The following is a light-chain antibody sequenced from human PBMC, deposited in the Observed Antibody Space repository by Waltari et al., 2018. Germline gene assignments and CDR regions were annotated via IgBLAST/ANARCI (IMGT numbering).Light chain of an antibody. CDR1: SRDVGGYDY. CDR3: NSYTSSSTLV. V-gene: IGLV2-14*03. CDR2: DVS. J-gene: IGLJ2*01. Sequence: QSALTQPASVSGSPGHSIPISCTGTSRDVGGYDYVSCYQQHPGKAPKLMIYDVSNRPSGVSNRFSGSKSGNTASLTISGLQAEDEADYYCNSYTSSSTLVFGGGTKLTVL.